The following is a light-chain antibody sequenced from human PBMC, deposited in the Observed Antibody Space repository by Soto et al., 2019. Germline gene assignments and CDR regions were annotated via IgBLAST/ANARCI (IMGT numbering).Light chain of an antibody. CDR2: YVS. CDR3: SSYTSSSPYV. J-gene: IGLJ1*01. Sequence: QSALTQPASVSGSPGQSITISCTGTSSDVGGYNYVSWYQQHPGKAPKLMLYYVSNRPSGVSNRFSGSKSGNTASLTISGLQAEDEADYYCSSYTSSSPYVFGTGTKLTVL. CDR1: SSDVGGYNY. V-gene: IGLV2-14*01.